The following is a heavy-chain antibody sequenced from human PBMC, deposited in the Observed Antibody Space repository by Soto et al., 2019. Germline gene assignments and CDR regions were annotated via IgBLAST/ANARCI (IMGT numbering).Heavy chain of an antibody. D-gene: IGHD5-12*01. CDR3: ARDRWMATKNDAFDI. V-gene: IGHV1-18*01. Sequence: ASVKVSCKASGYTFTSYGISWVRQAPGQGLEWMGWISAYNGNTNYAQKLQGRVTTTTDTSTSTAYMELSSLRSEDTAVYYCARDRWMATKNDAFDIWGQGTMVTVSS. CDR2: ISAYNGNT. CDR1: GYTFTSYG. J-gene: IGHJ3*02.